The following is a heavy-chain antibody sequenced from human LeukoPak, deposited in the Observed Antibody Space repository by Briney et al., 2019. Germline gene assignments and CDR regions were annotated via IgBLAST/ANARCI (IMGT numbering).Heavy chain of an antibody. J-gene: IGHJ4*02. Sequence: SVKVSCKASGGTFSSYAISWVRQAPGQGLEWMGGIIPIFGTANYAQKFQGRVTITADESTSTAYMELSSLRAEDTAVYYCAKLSLSGRSQSADYWGQGTLVTVSS. CDR2: IIPIFGTA. CDR1: GGTFSSYA. V-gene: IGHV1-69*13. CDR3: AKLSLSGRSQSADY. D-gene: IGHD3-10*01.